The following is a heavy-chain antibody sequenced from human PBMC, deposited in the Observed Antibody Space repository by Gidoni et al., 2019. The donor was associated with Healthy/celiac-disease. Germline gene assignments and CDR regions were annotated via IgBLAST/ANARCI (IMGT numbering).Heavy chain of an antibody. Sequence: EVQLVQSGAEVKKPGESLKISCTGSGYSFPSYWIGWVRQMPGQGLEWMGIIYPGDSDTRYSPSFQGQVTISADKSISTAYLQWSSLKASDTAMYYCARQRMSYGSGSYLGYWGQGTLVTVSS. CDR2: IYPGDSDT. CDR1: GYSFPSYW. J-gene: IGHJ4*02. D-gene: IGHD3-10*01. V-gene: IGHV5-51*01. CDR3: ARQRMSYGSGSYLGY.